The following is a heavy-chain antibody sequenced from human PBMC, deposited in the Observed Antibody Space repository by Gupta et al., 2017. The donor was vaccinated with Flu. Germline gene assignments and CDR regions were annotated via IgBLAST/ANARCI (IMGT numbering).Heavy chain of an antibody. J-gene: IGHJ4*02. Sequence: VRQAPGQGLEWVGWIGVYNGDTRFGQNFKGRVTLTTATSTTTAYMEWRSLTSDDTAKYYCARDPPGKTDIDYWGQGTLVTVSS. CDR3: ARDPPGKTDIDY. CDR2: IGVYNGDT. D-gene: IGHD1-26*01. V-gene: IGHV1-18*01.